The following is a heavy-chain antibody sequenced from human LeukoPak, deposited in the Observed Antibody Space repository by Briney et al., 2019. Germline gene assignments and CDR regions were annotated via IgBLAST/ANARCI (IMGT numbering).Heavy chain of an antibody. CDR3: ASTYSLYDAFDI. J-gene: IGHJ3*02. V-gene: IGHV4-39*07. Sequence: SETLSLTCAVSGGSISSNSYYWGWIRQPPGKGLEWIGSIYYSGSTYYNPSLKSRVTISVDTSKNQFSLKLISVTAADTAVYYCASTYSLYDAFDIWGQGTMVTVSS. CDR1: GGSISSNSYY. CDR2: IYYSGST. D-gene: IGHD1-26*01.